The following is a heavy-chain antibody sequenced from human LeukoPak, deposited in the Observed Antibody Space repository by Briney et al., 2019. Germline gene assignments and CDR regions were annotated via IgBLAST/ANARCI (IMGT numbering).Heavy chain of an antibody. Sequence: PGGSLRLSCAASGFTFSSYAMHWVRQAPGKGLEWVAVISYDGSNKYYADSVKGRFTISRDNSKNTLYLQMNSLRVEDTAVYYCARDPVVTAIPGYFDLWGRGTLVTVSS. CDR2: ISYDGSNK. CDR3: ARDPVVTAIPGYFDL. CDR1: GFTFSSYA. V-gene: IGHV3-30-3*01. D-gene: IGHD2-21*02. J-gene: IGHJ2*01.